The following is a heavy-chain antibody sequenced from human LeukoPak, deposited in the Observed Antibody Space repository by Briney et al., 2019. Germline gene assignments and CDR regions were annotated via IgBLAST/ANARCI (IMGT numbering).Heavy chain of an antibody. CDR3: ARGRGLDRRTTVVILKPMNDY. CDR1: GGSFSGYY. V-gene: IGHV4-34*01. J-gene: IGHJ4*02. D-gene: IGHD4-23*01. Sequence: SETLSLNCAVYGGSFSGYYWSWIRQPPGQGLEWIGEINNSGSTNYNPSLKSRVTITVDTFKTPFSLKLSSVTAADTAVYYCARGRGLDRRTTVVILKPMNDYWGQGTLVTVSS. CDR2: INNSGST.